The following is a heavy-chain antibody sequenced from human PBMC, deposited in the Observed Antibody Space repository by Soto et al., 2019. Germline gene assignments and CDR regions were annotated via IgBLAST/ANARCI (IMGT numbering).Heavy chain of an antibody. J-gene: IGHJ5*02. CDR1: GYSFSNWW. D-gene: IGHD4-17*01. Sequence: GESLKISCKGSGYSFSNWWIAWVRQMPGKGLEYMGIIYPSDSQTRYSPSFQGQVTISADKTISTAYLQWSSLKASDTAIYYCARHGFYGDYSSNYFDPWGQGTLVTVSS. V-gene: IGHV5-51*01. CDR3: ARHGFYGDYSSNYFDP. CDR2: IYPSDSQT.